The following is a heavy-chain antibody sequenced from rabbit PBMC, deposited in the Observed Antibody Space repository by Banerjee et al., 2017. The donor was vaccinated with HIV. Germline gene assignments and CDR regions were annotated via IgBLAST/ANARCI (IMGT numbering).Heavy chain of an antibody. CDR3: ARALATVTMMITPFNL. Sequence: QQQLEESGGGLVKPGGTLTLTCKASGIDFNSYYYMCWVRQAPGKGLDLIACIYTNSASTWYASWVSGRFTISRNTNQNTVTLQMNILTAADTATYFCARALATVTMMITPFNLWGQGTLVTVS. CDR2: IYTNSAST. J-gene: IGHJ4*01. CDR1: GIDFNSYYY. D-gene: IGHD2-1*01. V-gene: IGHV1S43*01.